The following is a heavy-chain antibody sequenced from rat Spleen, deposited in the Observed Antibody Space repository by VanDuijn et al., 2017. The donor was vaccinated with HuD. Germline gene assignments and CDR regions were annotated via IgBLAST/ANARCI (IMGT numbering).Heavy chain of an antibody. CDR2: ISYSGST. V-gene: IGHV3-1*01. Sequence: EVQLQESGPGLVKPSQSLSLTCSVTGYSITSNYWGWIRNFPGNKMEWVGHISYSGSTNYNPSLKSRISITRDTSKNQFFLQLNSVTTEDTATYYCVRNGYSSFDYWGHGVMVTVSS. D-gene: IGHD1-4*01. CDR3: VRNGYSSFDY. CDR1: GYSITSNY. J-gene: IGHJ2*01.